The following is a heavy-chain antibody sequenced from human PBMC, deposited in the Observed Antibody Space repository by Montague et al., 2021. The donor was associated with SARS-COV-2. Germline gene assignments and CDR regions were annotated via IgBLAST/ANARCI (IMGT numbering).Heavy chain of an antibody. J-gene: IGHJ6*02. V-gene: IGHV4-34*01. CDR3: ARSGWEQLVRASYYYYYGMAD. Sequence: SETLSLTCAVYGGSFSGYYWSWIRQPPGKGLEWIGEINHSGSTNYNPSLKSRVTISVDTSKNQFSLKLSSVTAADTAVYYCARSGWEQLVRASYYYYYGMADWGQGTTVTVSS. CDR2: INHSGST. CDR1: GGSFSGYY. D-gene: IGHD6-6*01.